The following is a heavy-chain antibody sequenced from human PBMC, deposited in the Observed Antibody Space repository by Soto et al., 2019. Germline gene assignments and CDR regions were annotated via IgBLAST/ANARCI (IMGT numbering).Heavy chain of an antibody. J-gene: IGHJ4*02. V-gene: IGHV4-59*01. CDR1: GGSISSYY. CDR2: IYYSGST. Sequence: QVQLQESGPGLVKPSETLSLTCTVSGGSISSYYWSWIRQPPGKGLEWIGYIYYSGSTNYNPSLKSRVTISVDTSKNQFSLKLSSVTAADTAVYYCARLTKGWELLRLGYFDYWGQGTLVTVSS. CDR3: ARLTKGWELLRLGYFDY. D-gene: IGHD1-26*01.